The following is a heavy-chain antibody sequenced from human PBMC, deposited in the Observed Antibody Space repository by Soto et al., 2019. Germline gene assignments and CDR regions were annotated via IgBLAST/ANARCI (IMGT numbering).Heavy chain of an antibody. D-gene: IGHD3-10*01. Sequence: HPGGSLRLSXAASGFTFSNYTMHWVRQAPGKGLEWVALISYDEIDKYFADAVKGRFTISRDNSKNTLYLQMDSLRAEDTAVYYCAGRSGSSDYWGRGTLVTVSS. CDR3: AGRSGSSDY. CDR1: GFTFSNYT. V-gene: IGHV3-30*04. J-gene: IGHJ4*02. CDR2: ISYDEIDK.